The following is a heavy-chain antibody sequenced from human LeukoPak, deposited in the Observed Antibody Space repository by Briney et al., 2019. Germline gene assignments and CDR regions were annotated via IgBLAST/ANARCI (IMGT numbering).Heavy chain of an antibody. J-gene: IGHJ5*02. CDR1: GFTFSDYY. D-gene: IGHD6-6*01. Sequence: GGSLRLSCAASGFTFSDYYMSWIRQAPGKGLEWVSYISSSGSTIYYADSVKGRFTISRDNANNSLYLQMNSLRAEDTAVYYCAVSIGSSVNWFDPWGQGTLVTVSS. CDR3: AVSIGSSVNWFDP. CDR2: ISSSGSTI. V-gene: IGHV3-11*04.